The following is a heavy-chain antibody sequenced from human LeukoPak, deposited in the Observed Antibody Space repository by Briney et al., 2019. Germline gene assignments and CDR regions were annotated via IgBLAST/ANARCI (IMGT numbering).Heavy chain of an antibody. CDR2: IYYSGST. D-gene: IGHD3-22*01. J-gene: IGHJ5*02. Sequence: SETLSLTCTVSGGPISSYYWSWIRQPPGKGLEWIGYIYYSGSTNYNPSLKSRVTISVDTSKNQFSLKLSSVTAADTAVYYCARDYYDSRYNWFDPWGQGTLVTVSS. CDR3: ARDYYDSRYNWFDP. V-gene: IGHV4-59*01. CDR1: GGPISSYY.